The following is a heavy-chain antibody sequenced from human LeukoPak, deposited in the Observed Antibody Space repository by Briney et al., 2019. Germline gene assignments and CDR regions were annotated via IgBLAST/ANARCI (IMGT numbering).Heavy chain of an antibody. V-gene: IGHV3-30-3*01. CDR2: ISYDGSNK. D-gene: IGHD1-26*01. Sequence: PGGSLRLSCAASGFTFSSYAMHWVRQAPGKGLKWVAVISYDGSNKYYADSVKGRFTISRDNSKNTLYLQMNSLRAEDTAVYYCARDRAEWELLPTCDYWGQGTLVTVSS. CDR1: GFTFSSYA. J-gene: IGHJ4*02. CDR3: ARDRAEWELLPTCDY.